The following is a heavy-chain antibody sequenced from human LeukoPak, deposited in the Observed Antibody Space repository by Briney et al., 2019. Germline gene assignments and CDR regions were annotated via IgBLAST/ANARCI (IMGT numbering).Heavy chain of an antibody. V-gene: IGHV1-69*13. CDR3: ARTDSSGYHDYYYYGMDV. CDR1: GGTFSSYA. J-gene: IGHJ6*02. D-gene: IGHD3-22*01. Sequence: SVKVSCKASGGTFSSYAISWVRQAPGQGLEWMGGIIPIFGTANYAQKFQGGVTITADESTSTAYMEPSSLRSEDTAVYYCARTDSSGYHDYYYYGMDVWGQGTTVTVSS. CDR2: IIPIFGTA.